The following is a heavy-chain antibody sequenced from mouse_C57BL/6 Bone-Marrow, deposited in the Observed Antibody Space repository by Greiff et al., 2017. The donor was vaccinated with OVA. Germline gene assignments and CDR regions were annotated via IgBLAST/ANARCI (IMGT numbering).Heavy chain of an antibody. CDR3: ARSRVYYYDSSYPYYFDY. V-gene: IGHV1-19*01. CDR1: GYTFTDYY. CDR2: INPYNGGT. J-gene: IGHJ2*01. Sequence: DVKLQESGPVLVKPGASVKMSCKASGYTFTDYYMNWVKQSHGKSLEWIGVINPYNGGTSYNQKFKGKATLTVDKSSSTAYMELNSLTSEDSAVYYCARSRVYYYDSSYPYYFDYWGQGTTLTVSS. D-gene: IGHD1-1*01.